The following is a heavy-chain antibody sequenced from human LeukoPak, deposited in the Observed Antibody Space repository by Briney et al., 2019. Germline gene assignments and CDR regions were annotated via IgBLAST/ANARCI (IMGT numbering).Heavy chain of an antibody. CDR2: IYYSGST. CDR1: GGSISSSSYY. CDR3: AREVYGDYDMDV. V-gene: IGHV4-39*07. Sequence: SETLSLTCTVSGGSISSSSYYWGWIRQPPGKGLEWIGSIYYSGSTYYNPSLKSRVTISVDTSKNQFSLKLSSVTAADTAVYYCAREVYGDYDMDVWGRGTTVIVSS. D-gene: IGHD4-17*01. J-gene: IGHJ6*02.